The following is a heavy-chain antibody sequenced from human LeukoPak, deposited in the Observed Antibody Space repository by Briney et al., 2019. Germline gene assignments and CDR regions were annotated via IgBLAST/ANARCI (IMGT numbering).Heavy chain of an antibody. Sequence: GGSLRLSCAASGFTFSSYWMSWVRQAPGKGLEWVASIKQDGSEKYSVDSVKGRFTISRDNADNTMFLQMNSVRDEDTAVYYCATKQWLAPPPDSWGQGATVTVSS. CDR1: GFTFSSYW. CDR3: ATKQWLAPPPDS. CDR2: IKQDGSEK. D-gene: IGHD6-19*01. V-gene: IGHV3-7*01. J-gene: IGHJ6*02.